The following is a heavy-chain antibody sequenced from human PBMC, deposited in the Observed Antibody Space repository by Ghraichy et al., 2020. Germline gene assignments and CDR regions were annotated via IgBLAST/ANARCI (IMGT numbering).Heavy chain of an antibody. Sequence: GGSLRLSCAASGFPFNTFDMSWVRQAPGKGLEWVSVISGRDGTTNYADSVQGRFSISRDNSKNTLYLQMNSLRVEDTAIYYCTKGAGLDYWGQGTLVTVSS. J-gene: IGHJ4*02. V-gene: IGHV3-23*01. CDR2: ISGRDGTT. CDR1: GFPFNTFD. D-gene: IGHD4/OR15-4a*01. CDR3: TKGAGLDY.